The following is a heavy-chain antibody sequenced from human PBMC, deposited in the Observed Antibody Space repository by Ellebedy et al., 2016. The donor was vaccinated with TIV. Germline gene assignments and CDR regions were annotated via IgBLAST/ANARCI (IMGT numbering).Heavy chain of an antibody. D-gene: IGHD6-13*01. V-gene: IGHV1-69*01. CDR3: AREGTAAAGTYYYYGMDV. J-gene: IGHJ6*02. CDR2: G. Sequence: GNYAQKFQARVTITADESTSTAYMELSSLRSEDTAVYYCAREGTAAAGTYYYYGMDVWGQGTTVTVSS.